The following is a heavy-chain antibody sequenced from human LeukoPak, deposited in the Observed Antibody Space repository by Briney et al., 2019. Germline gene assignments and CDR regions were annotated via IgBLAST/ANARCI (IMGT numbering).Heavy chain of an antibody. Sequence: SETLSLTCTVSGYSISSGFYWGWIRQPPGKGLEWIGYIYYTGSTNYNSSLKSRVTISVDTSKNQFSLNLSSVTAADTAMYYCARAVLATKSEHWFDSWGQGTLVTVSS. D-gene: IGHD2-8*01. CDR1: GYSISSGFY. CDR2: IYYTGST. CDR3: ARAVLATKSEHWFDS. V-gene: IGHV4-61*01. J-gene: IGHJ5*01.